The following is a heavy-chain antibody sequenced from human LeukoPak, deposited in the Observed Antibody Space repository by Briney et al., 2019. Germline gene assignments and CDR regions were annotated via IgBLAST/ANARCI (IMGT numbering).Heavy chain of an antibody. J-gene: IGHJ4*02. CDR2: IWYDGSNK. Sequence: GGSLRLSCAASGFTFSSYGMHWVRQAPGKGLEWVAVIWYDGSNKYYADSVKGRFTISRDNAKNSLYLQMNSLRAEDTAVYYCAREGNDGYSYGYDYWGQGTLVTVSS. D-gene: IGHD5-18*01. CDR3: AREGNDGYSYGYDY. V-gene: IGHV3-33*01. CDR1: GFTFSSYG.